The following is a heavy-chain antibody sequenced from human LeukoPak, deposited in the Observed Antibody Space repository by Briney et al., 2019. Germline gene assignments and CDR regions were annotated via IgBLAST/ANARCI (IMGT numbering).Heavy chain of an antibody. CDR1: GGSMSFYY. J-gene: IGHJ4*02. CDR2: INHSGST. V-gene: IGHV4-34*01. Sequence: SETLSLTCSVSGGSMSFYYWSWIRQPPGKGLEWIGEINHSGSTNYNPSLKSRVTISVDTSKNQFSLKLSSVTAADTAVYYCARGKRLWFGERRDLYYFDYWGQGTLVTVSS. D-gene: IGHD3-10*01. CDR3: ARGKRLWFGERRDLYYFDY.